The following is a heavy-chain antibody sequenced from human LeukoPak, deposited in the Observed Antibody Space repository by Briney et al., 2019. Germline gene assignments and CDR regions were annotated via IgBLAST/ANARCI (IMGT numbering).Heavy chain of an antibody. D-gene: IGHD3-9*01. CDR1: GGTFSSYA. J-gene: IGHJ4*02. CDR2: IIPIFGTA. CDR3: ARDALRYFDWLYY. Sequence: SVKVSCKASGGTFSSYAISWVRQAPGQGLEWMGGIIPIFGTANYAQKFQGRVTITADKSTSTAYMELSSLRSEDTAVYYCARDALRYFDWLYYWGQGTLVTVSP. V-gene: IGHV1-69*06.